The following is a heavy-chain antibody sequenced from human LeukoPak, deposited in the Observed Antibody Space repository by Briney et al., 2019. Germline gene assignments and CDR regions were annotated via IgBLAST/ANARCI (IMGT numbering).Heavy chain of an antibody. Sequence: GASVKVSCKASGYTFTSYGISWVRQAPGQGLEWMGWISAYNGNTNYAQKLQGRVTMTTDTSTSTAYMELRSLRSDDTAVYYCARGGSVYYDSSGYCYYFDYWGQGTLVTVSS. CDR1: GYTFTSYG. CDR3: ARGGSVYYDSSGYCYYFDY. CDR2: ISAYNGNT. D-gene: IGHD3-22*01. J-gene: IGHJ4*02. V-gene: IGHV1-18*01.